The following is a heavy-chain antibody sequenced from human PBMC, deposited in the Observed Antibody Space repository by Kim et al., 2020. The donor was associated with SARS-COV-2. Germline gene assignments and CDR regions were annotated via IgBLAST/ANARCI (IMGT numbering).Heavy chain of an antibody. J-gene: IGHJ5*02. CDR1: GYTFTSYD. CDR3: AREKCSSTSCYDYDP. V-gene: IGHV1-8*01. CDR2: MNPNSGNT. D-gene: IGHD2-2*01. Sequence: ASVKVSCKASGYTFTSYDINWVRQATGQGLEWMGWMNPNSGNTGYAQKFQGRVTMTRNTSISTAYMELSSLRSEDTPVYYCAREKCSSTSCYDYDPWGQGTLVTVSS.